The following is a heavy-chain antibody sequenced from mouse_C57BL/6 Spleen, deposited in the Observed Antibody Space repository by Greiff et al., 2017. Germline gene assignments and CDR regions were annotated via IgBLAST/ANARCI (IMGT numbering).Heavy chain of an antibody. V-gene: IGHV1-52*01. CDR1: GYTFTSYW. CDR3: ARSRGNYAAYCDY. CDR2: IDPSDSET. J-gene: IGHJ2*01. D-gene: IGHD2-1*01. Sequence: QVQLQQSGAELVRPGSSVKLSCKASGYTFTSYWMHWVKQRPIQGLEWIGNIDPSDSETHYNQKFKDKATLTVDKSSSTAYMQLSSLTSEDAAVYYCARSRGNYAAYCDYWGQGTTLTVSS.